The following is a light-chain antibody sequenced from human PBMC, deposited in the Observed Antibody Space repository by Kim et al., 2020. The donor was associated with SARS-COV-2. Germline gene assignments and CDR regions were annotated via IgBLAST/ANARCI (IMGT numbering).Light chain of an antibody. Sequence: KTVTISCTGSSGSIASNYVQWYKQRPGSAPTTVIYEDNQRPSGVPDRFSGSIDSSSNSASLTISGLKTEDEADYYCQSYDSSNHGVFGGGTQLTVL. J-gene: IGLJ3*02. CDR3: QSYDSSNHGV. CDR1: SGSIASNY. CDR2: EDN. V-gene: IGLV6-57*02.